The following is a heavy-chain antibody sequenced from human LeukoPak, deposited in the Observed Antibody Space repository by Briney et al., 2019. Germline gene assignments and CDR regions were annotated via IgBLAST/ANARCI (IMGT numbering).Heavy chain of an antibody. Sequence: PSETLSLTCNVSGGSISNYYWNWIRQPPGEGLEWIGYIYSSGSTNYNPSLKSRVTISVDTSKNQFSLKLSSVTAADTAVYYCARRAPYYDTSAYYGMHAFDIWGQGTMVTVSS. V-gene: IGHV4-59*01. D-gene: IGHD3-22*01. CDR3: ARRAPYYDTSAYYGMHAFDI. J-gene: IGHJ3*02. CDR1: GGSISNYY. CDR2: IYSSGST.